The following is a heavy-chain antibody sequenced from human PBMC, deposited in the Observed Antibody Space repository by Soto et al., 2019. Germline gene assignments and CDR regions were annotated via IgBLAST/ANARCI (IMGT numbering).Heavy chain of an antibody. CDR1: GYTFTSYD. V-gene: IGHV1-8*01. J-gene: IGHJ4*02. CDR2: MNPNSGNT. CDR3: AGGYCTNGVCYLDY. Sequence: QVQLVQSGAEVKKPGASVKVSCKASGYTFTSYDINWVRQATGQGLEWMGWMNPNSGNTGYAQKFQGRVTMTRNTSISTAYMEPSSLRSEDTAVYYCAGGYCTNGVCYLDYWGQGTLVTVSS. D-gene: IGHD2-8*01.